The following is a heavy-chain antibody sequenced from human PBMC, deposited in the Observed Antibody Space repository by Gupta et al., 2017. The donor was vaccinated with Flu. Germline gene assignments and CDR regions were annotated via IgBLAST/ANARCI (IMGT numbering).Heavy chain of an antibody. V-gene: IGHV4-34*01. Sequence: QEHLHQWGAGLLKPSETLSLTCAVYGGSFSSYYLAWVRPSPGKGLEWIGDSSRSGENTQNPSLESRVTISIDTSKKQLSLELIYVNDADTAMYYCLRQDRNSLGWHLDLWGRGTLVLVS. CDR3: LRQDRNSLGWHLDL. D-gene: IGHD3-16*01. CDR1: GGSFSSYY. CDR2: SSRSGEN. J-gene: IGHJ2*01.